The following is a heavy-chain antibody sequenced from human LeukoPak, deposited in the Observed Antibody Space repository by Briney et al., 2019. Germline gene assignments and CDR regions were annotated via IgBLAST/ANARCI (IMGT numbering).Heavy chain of an antibody. D-gene: IGHD6-19*01. CDR3: ARWGDSSGWYGGGFDH. J-gene: IGHJ5*02. CDR2: INPNSGGT. CDR1: GYTFTGYY. V-gene: IGHV1-2*02. Sequence: ASVKVSCKASGYTFTGYYMHWVRQAPGQGLEWMGWINPNSGGTNYAQKFQGRVTMTRDTSISTAYMELSRLRSDDTAVYYCARWGDSSGWYGGGFDHWGQGTLVTVSS.